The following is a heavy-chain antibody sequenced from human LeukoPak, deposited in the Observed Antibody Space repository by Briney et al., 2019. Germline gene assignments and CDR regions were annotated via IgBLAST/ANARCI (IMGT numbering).Heavy chain of an antibody. J-gene: IGHJ4*02. CDR2: INHSGST. CDR3: ARGWRYYYGSGSYPVPYYFDY. V-gene: IGHV4-34*01. D-gene: IGHD3-10*01. CDR1: GGSFRGYY. Sequence: EALALPCAVCGGSFRGYYWSWIRPPPGKGLEWIGEINHSGSTNYNPSLKSRVTISVDTSKNQFSLKLSSVTAADTAVYYCARGWRYYYGSGSYPVPYYFDYWGQGTLVTVSS.